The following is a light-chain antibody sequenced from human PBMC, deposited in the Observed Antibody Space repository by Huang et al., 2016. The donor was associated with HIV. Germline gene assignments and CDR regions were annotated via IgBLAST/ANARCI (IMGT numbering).Light chain of an antibody. CDR1: QRISTW. CDR2: KAF. V-gene: IGKV1-5*03. J-gene: IGKJ1*01. CDR3: QHQWT. Sequence: DIQVTQSPSTLSSFVGDRVNITCRTSQRISTWLAWYQQRPGKATNLLISKAFNLEALVPSRFSGNGSRTEFTLTINGLQPDDLANYYCQHQWTFGQGTKVEIK.